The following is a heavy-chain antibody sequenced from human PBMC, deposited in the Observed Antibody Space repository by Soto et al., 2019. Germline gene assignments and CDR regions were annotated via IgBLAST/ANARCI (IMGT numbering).Heavy chain of an antibody. CDR2: ISWNSGSI. J-gene: IGHJ4*02. V-gene: IGHV3-9*01. CDR3: AKDILLTQGERLGSGYDSELILAY. CDR1: GFTFDDYA. Sequence: EVQLVESGGGLVQPGRSLRLSCAASGFTFDDYAMHWVRQAPGKGLEWVAGISWNSGSIGYADSVKGRFTISRDNAKIYLYLQMNSLRAEDTALYYCAKDILLTQGERLGSGYDSELILAYWGQGTLVTVSS. D-gene: IGHD5-12*01.